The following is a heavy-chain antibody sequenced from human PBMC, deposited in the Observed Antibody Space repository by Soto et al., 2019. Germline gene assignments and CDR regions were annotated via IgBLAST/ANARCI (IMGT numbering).Heavy chain of an antibody. J-gene: IGHJ4*02. CDR1: GDSVSSNRAA. D-gene: IGHD4-4*01. V-gene: IGHV6-1*01. CDR3: ARDPPDFHSAFDF. Sequence: PSQTLSLTCAISGDSVSSNRAAWNWVRQSPSRGLEWLGRTYYRSKLYNDYALFVKSRISINPDTSKNQFSLHLNSVTPDDTAVYYCARDPPDFHSAFDFWGQGTPVTVSS. CDR2: TYYRSKLYN.